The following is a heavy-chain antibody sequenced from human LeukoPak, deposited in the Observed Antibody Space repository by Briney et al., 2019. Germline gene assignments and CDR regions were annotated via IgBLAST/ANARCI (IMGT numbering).Heavy chain of an antibody. J-gene: IGHJ4*02. CDR2: INPNGGGT. Sequence: ASVKVSCKASGNTFTSYYMHWVRQAPGQGLEWMGWINPNGGGTNYAQKFQDTVTMTTDTSISTAYMELSGLRSDDTAVYYCARGGAYFDYWGQGTLVTVSS. V-gene: IGHV1-2*02. D-gene: IGHD4/OR15-4a*01. CDR3: ARGGAYFDY. CDR1: GNTFTSYY.